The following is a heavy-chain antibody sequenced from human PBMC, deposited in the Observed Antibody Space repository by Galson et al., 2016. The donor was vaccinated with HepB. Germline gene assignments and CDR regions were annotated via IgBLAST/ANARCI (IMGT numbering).Heavy chain of an antibody. CDR1: GFTFSNSA. V-gene: IGHV3-30*04. Sequence: SLRLSCAASGFTFSNSAMHWVRQAPGRGLEWVAIISYDGSNKYYADSVKGRFTISRDNSKNTLYLQMNSLRAEDTAVYYCARGRAGPVDYWCQGTLVTVSS. CDR3: ARGRAGPVDY. CDR2: ISYDGSNK. J-gene: IGHJ4*02. D-gene: IGHD3-10*01.